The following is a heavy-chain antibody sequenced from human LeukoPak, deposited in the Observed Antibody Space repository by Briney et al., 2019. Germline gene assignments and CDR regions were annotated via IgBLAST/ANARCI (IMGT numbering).Heavy chain of an antibody. V-gene: IGHV3-30*02. D-gene: IGHD1-1*01. CDR3: AKGGSNNWSFDN. CDR2: IRYDGRNK. Sequence: GGSLRLSCAASGFTFSSYSMNWVRKAPGKGLQWVAYIRYDGRNKYSADSVKGRFTIYRDNSKSTLYLQMNSLRPEDTAVYYCAKGGSNNWSFDNWGQGTLVTVSS. CDR1: GFTFSSYS. J-gene: IGHJ4*02.